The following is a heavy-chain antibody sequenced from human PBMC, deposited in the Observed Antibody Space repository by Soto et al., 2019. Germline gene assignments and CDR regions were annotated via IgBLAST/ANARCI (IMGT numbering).Heavy chain of an antibody. V-gene: IGHV3-48*01. CDR3: ARGYCSGGSCYSETVDLDY. CDR2: ISSSSSTI. Sequence: VQLVESGGGLVQPGGSLRLSCAASGFTFSSYSMNWVRQAPGKGLEWVSYISSSSSTIYYADSVKGRFTISRDNAKNSLYLQMNSLRAEDTAVYYCARGYCSGGSCYSETVDLDYWGQGTLVTVSS. D-gene: IGHD2-15*01. J-gene: IGHJ4*02. CDR1: GFTFSSYS.